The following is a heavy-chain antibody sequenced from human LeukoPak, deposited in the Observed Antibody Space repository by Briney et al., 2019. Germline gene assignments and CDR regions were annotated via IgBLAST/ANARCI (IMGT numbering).Heavy chain of an antibody. CDR2: IDKKDKGYATAT. CDR1: GFTFSGSA. CDR3: TRDSGTYNWFDP. J-gene: IGHJ5*02. D-gene: IGHD1-26*01. Sequence: GGSLKLSCAASGFTFSGSAIHWVRQSSGKGLEWVGQIDKKDKGYATATAYAASVKGRFTISRDDSINTAYLKMKSLKTEDTALYYCTRDSGTYNWFDPWGQGTLVTVSS. V-gene: IGHV3-73*01.